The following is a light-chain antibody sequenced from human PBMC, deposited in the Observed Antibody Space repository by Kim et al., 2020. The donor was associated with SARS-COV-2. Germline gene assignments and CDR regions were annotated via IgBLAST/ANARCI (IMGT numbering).Light chain of an antibody. CDR1: QSLSSSV. Sequence: PGGRATRYCRPGQSLSSSVLAWYQQTPGQAPRLLIYSTSNRATGIPDRFSGSGSETDFTLPISRLESEDFAVYYCQQYGSSPPLTFGGGTQVDIK. V-gene: IGKV3-20*01. CDR3: QQYGSSPPLT. CDR2: STS. J-gene: IGKJ4*01.